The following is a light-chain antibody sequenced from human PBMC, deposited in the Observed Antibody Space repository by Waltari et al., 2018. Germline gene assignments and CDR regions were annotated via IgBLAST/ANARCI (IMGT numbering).Light chain of an antibody. J-gene: IGKJ2*01. V-gene: IGKV4-1*01. CDR2: WAS. Sequence: DIVMTQSPDSLAMSLGERATINCKSSQRVLYSANNKNYLACYQQKPGQPPNLLIYWASTRESGVPDRFSGSGSGTDFTLTISSLQAEDVAVYYCQQYYTTPYTFGQGTKLEIK. CDR3: QQYYTTPYT. CDR1: QRVLYSANNKNY.